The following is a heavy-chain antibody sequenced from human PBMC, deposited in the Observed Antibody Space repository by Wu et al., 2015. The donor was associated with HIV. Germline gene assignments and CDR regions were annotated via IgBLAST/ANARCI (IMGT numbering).Heavy chain of an antibody. V-gene: IGHV1-46*02. D-gene: IGHD3-22*01. CDR2: INPRTDST. J-gene: IGHJ4*02. CDR1: AESFNNYP. Sequence: QVQVVQSEAEMKKPGSSVKISCKVSAESFNNYPIHWVRQVPGQGPEWMGVINPRTDSTTYAQAFEGRLTMTRDTSKNTMYMELSSLRSDDTAKYYCARERVDYDSGGYRAHRGYYFDYWGQGTLVIVSS. CDR3: ARERVDYDSGGYRAHRGYYFDY.